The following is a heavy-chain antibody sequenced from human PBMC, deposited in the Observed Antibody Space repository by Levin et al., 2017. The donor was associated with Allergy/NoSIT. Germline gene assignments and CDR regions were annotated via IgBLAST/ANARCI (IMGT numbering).Heavy chain of an antibody. CDR1: GYTFTSFW. J-gene: IGHJ5*02. V-gene: IGHV5-51*01. Sequence: GGSLRLSCKASGYTFTSFWIVWVRQMPGKGLEWMGSIYPGDSDTIYSPSFQGQVTISADRSINTAYLQWSTLKASDTAIYYCARLSGRSYRFDPWGQGTLVTVSS. D-gene: IGHD1-26*01. CDR3: ARLSGRSYRFDP. CDR2: IYPGDSDT.